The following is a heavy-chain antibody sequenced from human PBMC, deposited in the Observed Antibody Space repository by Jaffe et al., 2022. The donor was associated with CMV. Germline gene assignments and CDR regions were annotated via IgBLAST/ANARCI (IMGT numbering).Heavy chain of an antibody. CDR1: GLTVSDNY. Sequence: EVQLVESGGGLVQPGGSLRLSCAASGLTVSDNYMAWVRQSPGKGLEWVSLIYSDGTTYNADSVKGRFTMSRDNSKNTLYLQMSSLRADDTALYYCTRRIPVADSGFDYWGQGTLVTVSS. CDR2: IYSDGTT. J-gene: IGHJ4*02. CDR3: TRRIPVADSGFDY. D-gene: IGHD6-19*01. V-gene: IGHV3-53*01.